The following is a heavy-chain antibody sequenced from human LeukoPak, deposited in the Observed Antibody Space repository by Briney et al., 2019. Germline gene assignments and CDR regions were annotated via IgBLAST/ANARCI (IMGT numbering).Heavy chain of an antibody. CDR1: GYTFGSHD. J-gene: IGHJ4*02. CDR3: ARGYSPTLRTTGNDY. Sequence: ASVRVSCKASGYTFGSHDINWVRQATGQGLEWMGWMNPNSGNTGYAQKFQGRVIMTRDTSINTAYLEFYSLRSEDTAVYYCARGYSPTLRTTGNDYWGQGTLVTVSS. CDR2: MNPNSGNT. D-gene: IGHD1-1*01. V-gene: IGHV1-8*01.